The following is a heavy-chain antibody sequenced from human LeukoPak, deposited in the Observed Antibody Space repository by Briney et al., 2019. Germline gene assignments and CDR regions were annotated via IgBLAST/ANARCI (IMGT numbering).Heavy chain of an antibody. D-gene: IGHD3-16*01. V-gene: IGHV4-59*02. Sequence: SETLSLTCTFSGGSVSSYYWSWIRQPPGKGLEWIAYIYYSGNTNYNPSLKSRVTISVDTSKNQLSLKLTSVTAADTAVYYCARDRGSLGGFDYWGQGTLVTVSS. CDR2: IYYSGNT. CDR3: ARDRGSLGGFDY. CDR1: GGSVSSYY. J-gene: IGHJ4*02.